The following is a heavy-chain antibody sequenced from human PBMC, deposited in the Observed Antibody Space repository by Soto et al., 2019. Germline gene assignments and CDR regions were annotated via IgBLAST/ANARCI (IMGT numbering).Heavy chain of an antibody. CDR3: ARELMTYYDFWSGSNPAGMDV. D-gene: IGHD3-3*01. CDR2: IYTSGST. CDR1: GDSINSYY. J-gene: IGHJ6*02. Sequence: SETLSLTCTVSGDSINSYYWSWIRQPAGKGLEWIGRIYTSGSTNYNPSLKSRVTMPVDTSKNQFSLKLNSVTAADTAVYYCARELMTYYDFWSGSNPAGMDVWGQGTTVTVSS. V-gene: IGHV4-4*07.